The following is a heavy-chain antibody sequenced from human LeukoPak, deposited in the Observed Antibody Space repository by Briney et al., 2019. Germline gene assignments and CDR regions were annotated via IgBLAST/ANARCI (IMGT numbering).Heavy chain of an antibody. J-gene: IGHJ4*02. D-gene: IGHD3-16*01. V-gene: IGHV3-33*01. CDR2: IWYDGGNK. CDR1: GFTFSSYG. Sequence: GRSLRLSCAASGFTFSSYGMHWVRQAPGKGLEWVAVIWYDGGNKYYADSVKGRFTISRDNSKNTLYLQMNSLRAEDTAVYYCARGSGHYDYVWGTVWGQGTLVTVSS. CDR3: ARGSGHYDYVWGTV.